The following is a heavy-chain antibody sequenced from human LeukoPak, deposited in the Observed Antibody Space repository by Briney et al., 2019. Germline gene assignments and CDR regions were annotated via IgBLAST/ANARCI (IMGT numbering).Heavy chain of an antibody. CDR2: IYPSDSNT. CDR1: GYTFSTYW. Sequence: KPGESLKISCKGSGYTFSTYWIAWVRHMPGKGLEWMGIIYPSDSNTIYSASFRGQVTISADKSFNTAYLQWGSLKASDTAIYYCARSYYDNLLGRGAYFDHWGPGTLVTVSS. J-gene: IGHJ4*02. CDR3: ARSYYDNLLGRGAYFDH. D-gene: IGHD3-22*01. V-gene: IGHV5-51*01.